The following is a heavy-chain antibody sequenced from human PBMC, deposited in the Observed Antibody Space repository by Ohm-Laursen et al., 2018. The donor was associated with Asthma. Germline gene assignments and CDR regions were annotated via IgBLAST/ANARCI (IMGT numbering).Heavy chain of an antibody. V-gene: IGHV1-69*13. CDR2: INSVFGTS. J-gene: IGHJ4*02. D-gene: IGHD2-15*01. CDR1: GGTLGTSV. CDR3: ARKAGSCITSNCYSLDF. Sequence: GASVKVSCKSLGGTLGTSVIGWARQAPGQGLEWLGGINSVFGTSTYAQKFHDRFTITADESTSTVYMTLSGLTSEDTAVYYCARKAGSCITSNCYSLDFWGQGTLVTVSS.